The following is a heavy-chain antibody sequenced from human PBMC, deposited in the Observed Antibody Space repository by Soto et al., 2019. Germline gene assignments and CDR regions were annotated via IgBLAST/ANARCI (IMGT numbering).Heavy chain of an antibody. V-gene: IGHV3-23*01. D-gene: IGHD1-26*01. CDR2: ISDGGRFT. CDR1: GFTFSSSV. J-gene: IGHJ4*02. Sequence: QSGGSLRLSCAASGFTFSSSVMNWVRQAPGKGLQWVSGISDGGRFTYYAESVKGRFTISRDDSKRMLFLQMNSLRAEDTAVYYCAKSGPTNYFDYWGPGSLVTVSS. CDR3: AKSGPTNYFDY.